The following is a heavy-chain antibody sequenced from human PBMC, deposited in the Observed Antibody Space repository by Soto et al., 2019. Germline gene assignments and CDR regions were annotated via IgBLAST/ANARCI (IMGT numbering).Heavy chain of an antibody. J-gene: IGHJ6*02. Sequence: ASVKVSCKASGYTFTSYGISCVRQAPGQGLEWMGWISAYNGNTKYAQKFQGRVTMTTDTSTSTVYMELRSLRSDDTAVFYCARDLVPTATHRDSHNYGMDVWGQGTTVTSP. D-gene: IGHD2-2*01. CDR1: GYTFTSYG. V-gene: IGHV1-18*01. CDR3: ARDLVPTATHRDSHNYGMDV. CDR2: ISAYNGNT.